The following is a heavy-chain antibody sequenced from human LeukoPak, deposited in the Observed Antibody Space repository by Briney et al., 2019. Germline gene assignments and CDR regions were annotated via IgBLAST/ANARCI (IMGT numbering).Heavy chain of an antibody. CDR1: GGSISRYY. CDR3: ARVTGYRIEDYFDY. J-gene: IGHJ4*02. D-gene: IGHD6-13*01. V-gene: IGHV4-59*01. CDR2: IYYSGST. Sequence: PSETLSLTCTVSGGSISRYYWSWIRQPPGKGVEWIGYIYYSGSTNYNPSLKSRVTISVETSKNEFSLKLRSVTAADTAVYYCARVTGYRIEDYFDYWGQGTLVTVSS.